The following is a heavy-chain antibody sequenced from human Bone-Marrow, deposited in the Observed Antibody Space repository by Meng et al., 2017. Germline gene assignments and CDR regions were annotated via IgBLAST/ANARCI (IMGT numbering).Heavy chain of an antibody. D-gene: IGHD4-17*01. CDR2: ISYDGSNK. J-gene: IGHJ4*02. V-gene: IGHV3-30*01. CDR3: ARVSYGDYAFDY. CDR1: GFTFSSYA. Sequence: GESLKISCAASGFTFSSYAMHWVRQAPGKGLEWVAVISYDGSNKYYADSVKGRFTISRDNSKNTLYLQMNSLRAEDTAVYYCARVSYGDYAFDYWGQGTLVTFSS.